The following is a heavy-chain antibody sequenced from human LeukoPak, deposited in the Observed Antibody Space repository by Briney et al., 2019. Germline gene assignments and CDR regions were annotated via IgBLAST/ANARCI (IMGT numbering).Heavy chain of an antibody. CDR3: ARLVTPGVTRWFDH. CDR2: IYPGDSDA. J-gene: IGHJ5*02. CDR1: GTNFIDNW. Sequence: GESLKISFKPSGTNFIDNWIGWVRQLPGKALEWMAIIYPGDSDARYSPSFQGQVTISADKSITTAYLQWSSLKASDTATYYCARLVTPGVTRWFDHWGQGTPVTVSS. D-gene: IGHD1-1*01. V-gene: IGHV5-51*01.